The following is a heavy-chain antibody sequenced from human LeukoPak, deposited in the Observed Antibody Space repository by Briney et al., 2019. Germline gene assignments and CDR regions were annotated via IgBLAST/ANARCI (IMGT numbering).Heavy chain of an antibody. CDR2: IYYSGST. CDR3: ARHLFALPPFDY. CDR1: GGSISSYY. Sequence: SETLSLTCTVSGGSISSYYWSWIRQPPGKGLEWIGYIYYSGSTNYNPSLKSRVTISVDTSKNQFSLKLSSVTAADTAVYYCARHLFALPPFDYWGQGTLVTVSS. J-gene: IGHJ4*02. D-gene: IGHD2-21*01. V-gene: IGHV4-59*08.